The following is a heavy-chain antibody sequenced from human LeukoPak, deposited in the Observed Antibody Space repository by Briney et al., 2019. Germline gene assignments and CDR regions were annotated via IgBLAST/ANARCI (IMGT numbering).Heavy chain of an antibody. J-gene: IGHJ4*02. Sequence: SETLSLTCTVSGYSISSGYYWGWIRQPPGKGLEWIGSIYHSGSTYYNPSLKSRVTISVDTSKNQFPLKLSSVTAADTAVYYCARELDTAMVRWGQGTLVTVSS. CDR2: IYHSGST. CDR3: ARELDTAMVR. V-gene: IGHV4-38-2*02. CDR1: GYSISSGYY. D-gene: IGHD5-18*01.